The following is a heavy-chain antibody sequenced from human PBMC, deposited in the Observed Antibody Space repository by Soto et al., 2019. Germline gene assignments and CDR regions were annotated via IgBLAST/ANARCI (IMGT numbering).Heavy chain of an antibody. D-gene: IGHD2-2*01. V-gene: IGHV3-53*01. CDR1: GFTVSSNY. CDR2: IYSGGST. CDR3: ATDRVVPAAMWGAYYYYGMDV. Sequence: SGFTVSSNYISWVRQAPGKGLEWVSVIYSGGSTYYADSVKGRFTISRDNSKNTLYLQMNSLRAEDTAVYYCATDRVVPAAMWGAYYYYGMDVWGQGTTVTVSS. J-gene: IGHJ6*02.